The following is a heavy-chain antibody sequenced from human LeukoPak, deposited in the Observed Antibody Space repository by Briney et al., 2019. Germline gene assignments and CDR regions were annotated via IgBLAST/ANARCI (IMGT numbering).Heavy chain of an antibody. CDR3: ARDSGWYDY. Sequence: GRSLRLSCAASGFTFSSYGMHWVRQAPGQGLEWVAVIWYDGSNKYYADSVKGRFTISRDNSKNTLYLQMNSLRAEDTAVYYCARDSGWYDYWGQGTLVTVSS. D-gene: IGHD6-19*01. CDR2: IWYDGSNK. V-gene: IGHV3-33*01. CDR1: GFTFSSYG. J-gene: IGHJ4*02.